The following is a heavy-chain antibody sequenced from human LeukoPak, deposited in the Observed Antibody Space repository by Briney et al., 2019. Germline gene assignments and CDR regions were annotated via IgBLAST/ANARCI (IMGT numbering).Heavy chain of an antibody. CDR1: GGTFSSYA. CDR3: ARGGVTLNSLVDY. Sequence: SVKVSCKASGGTFSSYAISWVRQAPGQGLEWMGGIIPIFGTANYAQKFQGRVTITADESTSTAHMELSSLRSEDTAVYYCARGGVTLNSLVDYWGQGTLVTVSS. V-gene: IGHV1-69*13. CDR2: IIPIFGTA. D-gene: IGHD5-18*01. J-gene: IGHJ4*02.